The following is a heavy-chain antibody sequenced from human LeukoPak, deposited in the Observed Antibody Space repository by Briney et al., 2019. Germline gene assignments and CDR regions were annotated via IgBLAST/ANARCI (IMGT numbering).Heavy chain of an antibody. CDR3: ARDITIFGVVIPGY. V-gene: IGHV4-61*02. J-gene: IGHJ4*02. CDR2: IYTSGST. CDR1: GGSISSGSYY. D-gene: IGHD3-3*01. Sequence: PSETLSLTCTVSGGSISSGSYYWSWIRQPAGKGLEWIGRIYTSGSTNYNPSLKSRVTISVDTSKNQFSLKLSSVTAADTAVYYCARDITIFGVVIPGYWGQGTLVTVSS.